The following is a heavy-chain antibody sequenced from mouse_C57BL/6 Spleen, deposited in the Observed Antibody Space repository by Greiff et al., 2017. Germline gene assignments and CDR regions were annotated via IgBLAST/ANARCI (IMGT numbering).Heavy chain of an antibody. CDR1: GYTFTSYW. V-gene: IGHV1-64*01. CDR3: ATFFYDGYGFAY. J-gene: IGHJ3*01. CDR2: IHPNSGST. Sequence: QVQLKQSGAELVKPGASVKLSCKASGYTFTSYWMHWVKQRPGQGLEWIGMIHPNSGSTNYNEKFKSKATLTVDKSSSTAYMQLSSLTSEDSAVYYCATFFYDGYGFAYWGQGTLVTVSA. D-gene: IGHD2-3*01.